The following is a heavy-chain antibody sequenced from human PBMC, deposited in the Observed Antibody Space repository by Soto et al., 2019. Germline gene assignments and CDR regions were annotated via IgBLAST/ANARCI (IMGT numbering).Heavy chain of an antibody. CDR1: GYTFTSYA. V-gene: IGHV1-3*01. Sequence: QVQLVQSGAEVKKPGASVKVSCKASGYTFTSYAMHWVRQAPGQRLEWMGWINAGNGNTKYSQKSQGRVTITRATAASTAYMELSSVRSKDTAVYYCARGVGGFDIWGQGTMVTVSS. CDR2: INAGNGNT. CDR3: ARGVGGFDI. D-gene: IGHD3-10*01. J-gene: IGHJ3*02.